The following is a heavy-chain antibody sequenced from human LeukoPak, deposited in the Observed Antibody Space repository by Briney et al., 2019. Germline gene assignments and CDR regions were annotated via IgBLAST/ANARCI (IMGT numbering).Heavy chain of an antibody. CDR3: VKDRWADYYGSGTYFDS. J-gene: IGHJ4*02. CDR1: GFTFSSYT. V-gene: IGHV3-64D*06. Sequence: GGSLRLSCLVSGFTFSSYTMHWVSQPPAKGLEYISAISSHGGSTYYADSVKGRFTISRDNSTNRLYLQMSSLKVEDTGVYYCVKDRWADYYGSGTYFDSWGQGALVSVSS. CDR2: ISSHGGST. D-gene: IGHD3-10*01.